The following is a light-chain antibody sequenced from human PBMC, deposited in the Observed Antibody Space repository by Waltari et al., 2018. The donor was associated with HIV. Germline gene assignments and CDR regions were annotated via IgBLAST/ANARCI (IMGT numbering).Light chain of an antibody. V-gene: IGLV4-69*01. J-gene: IGLJ2*01. CDR2: LNSDGSH. Sequence: QLVLTQSPPASASLGASVKLTCTLSSGHSSYAIAWHQQQPEKGPRYLMKLNSDGSHSKGDGIPDRFSGSSSGAERYLTISSLQSEDEADYYCQTWGTYVVFGGGTKLTVL. CDR1: SGHSSYA. CDR3: QTWGTYVV.